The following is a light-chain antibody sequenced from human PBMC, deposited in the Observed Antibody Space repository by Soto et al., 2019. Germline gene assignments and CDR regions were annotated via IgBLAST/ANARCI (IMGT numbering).Light chain of an antibody. V-gene: IGKV1-5*01. CDR1: QSISSW. CDR3: QQYNSYPNT. Sequence: DIQMTQSPSTLSASVGDRVTITCRASQSISSWLAWYQQKPGKAPKLLIYDGSSLESGVPSRFSGSGSGTELTLTIISLQPDDIATYYCQQYNSYPNTFGQGTKME. J-gene: IGKJ2*01. CDR2: DGS.